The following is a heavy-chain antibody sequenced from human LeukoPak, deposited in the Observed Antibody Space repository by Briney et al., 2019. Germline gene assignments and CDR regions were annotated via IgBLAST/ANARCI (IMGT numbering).Heavy chain of an antibody. CDR3: ARTWLVRGWFDP. CDR1: GESFSGYY. Sequence: SETLSLTCAVYGESFSGYYWSWLRQPPGKGLEWIGEINHSGSTNYNPSLKSRVTISLDTSKNHFSLKLSSVTAADTAVYYCARTWLVRGWFDPWGQGSMVTVCS. CDR2: INHSGST. V-gene: IGHV4-34*01. J-gene: IGHJ5*02. D-gene: IGHD6-19*01.